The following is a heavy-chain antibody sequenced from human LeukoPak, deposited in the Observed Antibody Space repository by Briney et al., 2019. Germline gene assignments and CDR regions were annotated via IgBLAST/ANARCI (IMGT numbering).Heavy chain of an antibody. D-gene: IGHD6-19*01. CDR2: INSDGSST. Sequence: GGSLRLSCAASGFTFSSYWMHWVRQAPGKGLVRVSRINSDGSSTSYADSVKGRFTISRDNAKNTLYLQMNSLRAEDTAVYYCARDPLDGYSSGWYYFDYWGQGTLVTVSS. J-gene: IGHJ4*02. CDR3: ARDPLDGYSSGWYYFDY. V-gene: IGHV3-74*01. CDR1: GFTFSSYW.